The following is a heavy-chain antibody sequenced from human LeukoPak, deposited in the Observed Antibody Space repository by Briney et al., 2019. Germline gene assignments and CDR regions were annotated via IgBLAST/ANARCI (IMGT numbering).Heavy chain of an antibody. CDR3: ARGSRSGSYYQGWFDP. CDR1: GGSFSGYY. D-gene: IGHD1-26*01. J-gene: IGHJ5*02. V-gene: IGHV4-34*01. Sequence: PSETLSLTCAVYGGSFSGYYWSWIRQPPGKGLEWIGEINHSGSTNYNPSLKSRVTISVDTSKNQFSLKLSSVTAADTAVYYCARGSRSGSYYQGWFDPWGQGTLVTVSS. CDR2: INHSGST.